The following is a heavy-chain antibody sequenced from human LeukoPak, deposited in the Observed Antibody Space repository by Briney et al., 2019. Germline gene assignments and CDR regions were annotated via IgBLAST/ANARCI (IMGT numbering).Heavy chain of an antibody. J-gene: IGHJ6*02. D-gene: IGHD3-9*01. CDR3: ARESFDILTGYYSVPPHYGTDV. CDR1: GYTFTGYY. CDR2: INPNSGGT. V-gene: IGHV1-2*02. Sequence: ASVKVSCKASGYTFTGYYMHWVRQAPGQGLEWMGWINPNSGGTNYAQKFQGRVTMTRDTSISTAYMELSRLRSDDTAVYYCARESFDILTGYYSVPPHYGTDVWGQGTTVTVSS.